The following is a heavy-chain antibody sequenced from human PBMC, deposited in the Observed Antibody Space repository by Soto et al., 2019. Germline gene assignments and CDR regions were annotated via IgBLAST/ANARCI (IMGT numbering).Heavy chain of an antibody. CDR3: GRHYGGGTTGIDY. CDR1: GYTFTYYW. J-gene: IGHJ4*01. CDR2: TYPFDSDT. V-gene: IGHV5-51*01. Sequence: GESLKISCEGSGYTFTYYWIGWVRQMPGKGLEWMGVTYPFDSDTRYSPSFQGRVTISAVQSTNTAYLELSRLRASDTAIYYCGRHYGGGTTGIDYWGQGTLVTV. D-gene: IGHD3-16*01.